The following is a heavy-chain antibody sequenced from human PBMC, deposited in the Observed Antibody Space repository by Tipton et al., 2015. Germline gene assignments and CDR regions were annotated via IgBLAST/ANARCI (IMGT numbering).Heavy chain of an antibody. Sequence: LRLSCAVSAYSISSDYYWGWIRQPPGKGLGWIGSISHSGNTYYNPSLKSRVTMSRDTSKNQFSLKLTSVTAADTAVYYCARGLLLWFGMSDYWGRGTLVTVSS. D-gene: IGHD3-10*01. CDR1: AYSISSDYY. J-gene: IGHJ4*02. CDR2: ISHSGNT. CDR3: ARGLLLWFGMSDY. V-gene: IGHV4-38-2*01.